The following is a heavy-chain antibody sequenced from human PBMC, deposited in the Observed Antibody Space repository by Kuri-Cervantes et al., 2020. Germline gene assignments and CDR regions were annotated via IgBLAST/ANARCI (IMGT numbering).Heavy chain of an antibody. CDR1: GFTFSSYG. D-gene: IGHD1-26*01. Sequence: GESLKISCAASGFTFSSYGMHWVRQAPGKGLEWVAVIWYDGSNKYYADSVKGRFTIPRDNSKNTLYLQMNSLRAEDTAVYYCARGLVGAALQHPYYYYGMDVWGQGTTVTVSS. J-gene: IGHJ6*02. CDR2: IWYDGSNK. V-gene: IGHV3-33*01. CDR3: ARGLVGAALQHPYYYYGMDV.